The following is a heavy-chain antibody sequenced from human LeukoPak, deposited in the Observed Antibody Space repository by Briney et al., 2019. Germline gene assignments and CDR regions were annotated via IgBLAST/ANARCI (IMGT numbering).Heavy chain of an antibody. CDR2: ISSSSSYI. D-gene: IGHD1-14*01. V-gene: IGHV3-21*01. J-gene: IGHJ3*02. Sequence: PGGSLRLSCAASGFTFSSYSVNWVRQAPGKGLEWVSSISSSSSYICYADSVKGRFTISRDNAKNSLYLQMNSLRAEDTAVYYCAREVDEPLFAFDIWGQGTMVTVSS. CDR1: GFTFSSYS. CDR3: AREVDEPLFAFDI.